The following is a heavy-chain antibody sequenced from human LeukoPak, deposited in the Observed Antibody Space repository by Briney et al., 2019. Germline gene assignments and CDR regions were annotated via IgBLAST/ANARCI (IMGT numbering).Heavy chain of an antibody. V-gene: IGHV5-51*01. J-gene: IGHJ3*02. CDR3: ARYLGFVVVVAATHDAFDI. D-gene: IGHD2-15*01. Sequence: GESLQISCKGSGCGFTSYWIGWVRQMPGKGLEWMGIIYPGDSDTRYSPSFQGQVTISADKSISTAYLQWSSLKASDTAMYYCARYLGFVVVVAATHDAFDIWGQGTMVTVSS. CDR1: GCGFTSYW. CDR2: IYPGDSDT.